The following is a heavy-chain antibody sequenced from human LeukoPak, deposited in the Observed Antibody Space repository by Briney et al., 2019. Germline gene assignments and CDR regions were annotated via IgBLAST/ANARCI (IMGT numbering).Heavy chain of an antibody. J-gene: IGHJ4*02. CDR1: GYTFTSYG. V-gene: IGHV1-18*01. CDR2: ISAYNGNT. CDR3: ARDILTRLPDY. Sequence: ASVKVSYKASGYTFTSYGISWVRQAPGQGLEWMGWISAYNGNTNYAQKLQGRVTTTTDTSTSTAYMELRSLRSDDTAVYYCARDILTRLPDYWGQGTLVTVSS.